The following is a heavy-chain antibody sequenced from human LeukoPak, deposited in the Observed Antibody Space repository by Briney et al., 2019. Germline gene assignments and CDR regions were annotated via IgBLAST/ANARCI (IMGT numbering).Heavy chain of an antibody. CDR3: AREGPQWLEVHAFDI. D-gene: IGHD6-19*01. J-gene: IGHJ3*02. CDR1: GGSISSSSYY. CDR2: IYYSGST. V-gene: IGHV4-39*07. Sequence: SETLSLTCTVSGGSISSSSYYWGWIRQPPGKGLEWIGSIYYSGSTYYNPSLKSRVTISVDTSKNQFSLKLSSVTAADTAVYYCAREGPQWLEVHAFDIWGQGTMVTVSP.